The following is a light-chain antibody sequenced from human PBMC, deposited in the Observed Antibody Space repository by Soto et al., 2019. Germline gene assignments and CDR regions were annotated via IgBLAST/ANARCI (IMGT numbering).Light chain of an antibody. CDR1: QSISSG. V-gene: IGKV1-5*01. Sequence: IRMTKSPAALSAYEGARLTITCRVIQSISSGLAWYQQKPGKAPKLLVYDASSLESGVPSRFSGSGSATEFTLTISSLVSEDFAVYYCQQYNKLPMWTFGQGTKVDIK. CDR3: QQYNKLPMWT. J-gene: IGKJ1*01. CDR2: DAS.